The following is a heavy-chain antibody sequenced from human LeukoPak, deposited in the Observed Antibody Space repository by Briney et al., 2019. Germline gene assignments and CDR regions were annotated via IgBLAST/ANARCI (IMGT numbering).Heavy chain of an antibody. CDR1: GYTFTGYY. V-gene: IGHV1-2*02. J-gene: IGHJ6*03. D-gene: IGHD3-9*01. Sequence: ASVKVSCKASGYTFTGYYMHWVRQAPGQGLEWMGWINPNSGGTNYAQKFQGRVTMTRDTSISTAYMELSRLRSDDTAVYYCARVPQSRYFDWKYYYYYMDVWGKGTTVTVSS. CDR3: ARVPQSRYFDWKYYYYYMDV. CDR2: INPNSGGT.